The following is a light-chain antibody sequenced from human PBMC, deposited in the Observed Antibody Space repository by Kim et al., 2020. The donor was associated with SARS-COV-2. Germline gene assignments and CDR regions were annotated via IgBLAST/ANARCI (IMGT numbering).Light chain of an antibody. Sequence: NFMLTQPHSVSESPGKTVTISCTRSSGSIATNYVQWYQQRPGSAPTMMIYEDNRRPSEVPHRFSGSIDSSSNSASLTISGLKTEDEADYYCHSYDLNNQVFGGGTQLTVL. J-gene: IGLJ2*01. CDR2: EDN. V-gene: IGLV6-57*04. CDR3: HSYDLNNQV. CDR1: SGSIATNY.